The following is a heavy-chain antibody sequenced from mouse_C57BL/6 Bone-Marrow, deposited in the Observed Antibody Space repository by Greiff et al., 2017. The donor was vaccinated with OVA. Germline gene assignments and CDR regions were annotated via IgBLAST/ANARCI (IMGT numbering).Heavy chain of an antibody. Sequence: QVQLQQSGPELVKPGASVKISCTASGYTFTDYYINWVKQRPGQGLEWIGWIFPGSGSTYYNEKFKGKATLTVDKSSITAYMLLSSLTSEDSAVYFCERVRSTGTGYFDYWGQGTTLTVSA. CDR2: IFPGSGST. D-gene: IGHD4-1*02. V-gene: IGHV1-75*01. CDR1: GYTFTDYY. CDR3: ERVRSTGTGYFDY. J-gene: IGHJ2*01.